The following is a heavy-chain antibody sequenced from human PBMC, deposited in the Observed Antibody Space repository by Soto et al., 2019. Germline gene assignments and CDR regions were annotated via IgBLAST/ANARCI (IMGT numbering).Heavy chain of an antibody. V-gene: IGHV1-18*01. D-gene: IGHD2-15*01. CDR2: ISAYNGNT. J-gene: IGHJ4*02. CDR1: GYTFTSYG. CDR3: ARDHCSGGSCYRPFDY. Sequence: GASLKVSCKASGYTFTSYGISWVRQAPGQGLEWMGWISAYNGNTNYAQKLQGRVTMTTDTSTSTAYMELRSLRSDDTAVYYCARDHCSGGSCYRPFDYWGQGTLVTVSS.